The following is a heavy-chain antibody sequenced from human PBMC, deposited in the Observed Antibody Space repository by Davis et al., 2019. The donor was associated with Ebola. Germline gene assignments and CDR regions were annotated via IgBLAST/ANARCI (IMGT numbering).Heavy chain of an antibody. V-gene: IGHV3-30-3*01. CDR1: GFTFSSYA. CDR3: AKDQWDYDFWSGPASMDV. J-gene: IGHJ6*02. D-gene: IGHD3-3*01. CDR2: ISYDGSNK. Sequence: PGGSLRLSCAASGFTFSSYAMHWVRQAPGKGLEWVAVISYDGSNKYYADSVKGRFTISRDNSKNTLYLQMNSLRAEDTAVYYCAKDQWDYDFWSGPASMDVWGQGTTVTVSS.